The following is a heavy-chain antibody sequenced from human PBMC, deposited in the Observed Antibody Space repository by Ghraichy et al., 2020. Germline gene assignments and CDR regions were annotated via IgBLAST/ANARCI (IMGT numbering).Heavy chain of an antibody. CDR2: ISGSGGST. V-gene: IGHV3-23*01. CDR3: AKVRHVTMIVN. CDR1: GFTFSSYA. J-gene: IGHJ4*02. Sequence: GESLNISCAASGFTFSSYAMSWVRQAPGKGLEWVSAISGSGGSTYYADSVKGRFTISRDNSKNTLYLQMNSLRAEDTAVYYCAKVRHVTMIVNWGQGTLVTVSS. D-gene: IGHD3-22*01.